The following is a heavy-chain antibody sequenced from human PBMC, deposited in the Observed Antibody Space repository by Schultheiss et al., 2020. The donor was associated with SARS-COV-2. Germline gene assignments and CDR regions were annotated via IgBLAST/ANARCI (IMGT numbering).Heavy chain of an antibody. J-gene: IGHJ4*02. CDR3: ARGPIAARAFDS. D-gene: IGHD6-6*01. Sequence: SETLSLTCTVSGGSISSYYWSWIRQPPGKGLEWIGYIYYSGSTNYNPSLKSRVTISVDTSKNQFSLKLSSVTAADTAVYFCARGPIAARAFDSWGQGTLVTVSS. CDR2: IYYSGST. V-gene: IGHV4-59*12. CDR1: GGSISSYY.